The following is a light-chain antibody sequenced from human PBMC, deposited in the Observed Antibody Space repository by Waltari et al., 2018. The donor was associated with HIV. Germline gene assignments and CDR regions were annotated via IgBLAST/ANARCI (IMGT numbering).Light chain of an antibody. CDR1: QGINPS. CDR3: QQLYSFPLT. J-gene: IGKJ4*01. V-gene: IGKV1-9*01. Sequence: IQLTQSPSSLSASVGDRVTIPCRASQGINPSLAWYQQRPGKAPQLLIYSASTLHRGAPSTFSGSGSGTEFTLTINTLQPEDFATYYGQQLYSFPLTFGGGTKVE. CDR2: SAS.